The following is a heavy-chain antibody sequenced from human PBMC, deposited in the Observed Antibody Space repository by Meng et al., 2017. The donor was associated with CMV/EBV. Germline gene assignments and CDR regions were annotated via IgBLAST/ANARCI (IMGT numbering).Heavy chain of an antibody. Sequence: ASVKVSCKASGYTFTSYYMHWVRQATGQGLEWMGIINPSGGSTSYAQKLQGRVTMTRDTSTSTVYMELSSLRSEDTAVYYCARVPRYRFGGSYGMDVWGQGTTVTVSS. CDR1: GYTFTSYY. CDR2: INPSGGST. D-gene: IGHD3-16*01. J-gene: IGHJ6*02. CDR3: ARVPRYRFGGSYGMDV. V-gene: IGHV1-46*01.